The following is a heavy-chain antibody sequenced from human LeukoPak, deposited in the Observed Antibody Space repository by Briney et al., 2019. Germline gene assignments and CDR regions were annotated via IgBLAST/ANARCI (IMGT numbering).Heavy chain of an antibody. V-gene: IGHV1-18*01. CDR2: ISAYNGNT. J-gene: IGHJ5*02. CDR3: ARGGGYYDILTGYYRLRWFDP. CDR1: GYTFTSYG. D-gene: IGHD3-9*01. Sequence: GASVTVSCKASGYTFTSYGISWVRQAPGQGLEWMGWISAYNGNTNYAQKLQGRVTMTTDTSTSTAYMELRSLRSDDTAVYYCARGGGYYDILTGYYRLRWFDPWGQGTLVTVSS.